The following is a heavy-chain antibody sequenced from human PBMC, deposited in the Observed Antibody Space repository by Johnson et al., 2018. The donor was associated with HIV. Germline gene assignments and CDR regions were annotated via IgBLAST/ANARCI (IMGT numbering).Heavy chain of an antibody. Sequence: QVQLVESGGGVVQPGRSLRLSCAASGFSFSHYWMHWIRQAPGKGLVWVAFIRYDGSNKYYVDSVKGRFTISRDNSKNTLYLQMNSLRAEDTAVYYCARENSSGYHDAFDIWGQGTLVTVSS. V-gene: IGHV3-30*02. CDR1: GFSFSHYW. J-gene: IGHJ3*02. CDR3: ARENSSGYHDAFDI. D-gene: IGHD3-22*01. CDR2: IRYDGSNK.